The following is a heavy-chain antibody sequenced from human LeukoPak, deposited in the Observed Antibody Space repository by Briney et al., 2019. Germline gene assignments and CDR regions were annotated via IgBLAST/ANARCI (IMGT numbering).Heavy chain of an antibody. J-gene: IGHJ3*02. CDR1: GDSVSSNSAA. D-gene: IGHD3-3*01. V-gene: IGHV6-1*01. Sequence: SQTLSLTCAISGDSVSSNSAAWNWIRQSPSRGLEWLGRTYYRSKWYNDYAVSVKSRITLNPDTSKNQYTLQLYSVTPEDTAVYYCARATSGITIFGVVIGAFDIWGQGTMVTVSS. CDR3: ARATSGITIFGVVIGAFDI. CDR2: TYYRSKWYN.